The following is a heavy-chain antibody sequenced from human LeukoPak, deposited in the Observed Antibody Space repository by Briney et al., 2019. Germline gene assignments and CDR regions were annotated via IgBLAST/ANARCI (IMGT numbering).Heavy chain of an antibody. D-gene: IGHD3-22*01. Sequence: GGSLRLSCAASGFTFSSYAMSWVRQAPGKGLEWVSAIGGSGGSTYYADSVKGRFTISRDNSKNTLYLQMNSLRAEDTAVYYCAKKNSYYDSSGYPTEGAFDIWGQGTMVTVSS. J-gene: IGHJ3*02. V-gene: IGHV3-23*01. CDR3: AKKNSYYDSSGYPTEGAFDI. CDR1: GFTFSSYA. CDR2: IGGSGGST.